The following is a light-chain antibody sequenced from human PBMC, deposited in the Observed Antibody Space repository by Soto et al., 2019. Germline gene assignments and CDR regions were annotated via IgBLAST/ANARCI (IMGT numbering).Light chain of an antibody. CDR1: SSDVGGYNY. CDR3: CSYSSGSTPWV. J-gene: IGLJ1*01. V-gene: IGLV2-14*03. Sequence: QSVLTQPASVSGSPGQSITISCTGTSSDVGGYNYVSWYQHHPGKAPKLIIFDVSDRPSGISDRFSASKSGNTASLTISGLQAEVEAGYYCCSYSSGSTPWVFGTGTKVTVL. CDR2: DVS.